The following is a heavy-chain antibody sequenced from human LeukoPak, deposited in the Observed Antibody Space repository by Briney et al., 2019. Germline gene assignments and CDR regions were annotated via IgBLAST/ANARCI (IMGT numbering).Heavy chain of an antibody. J-gene: IGHJ5*02. Sequence: SVKVSCKASGGTFSSYAISWVRQAPGQGLEWMGGIIPIFGTANYAQKFQGRVTITTDESTSTAYMELSSLRSEDTAVYYCARALAHYGDNPRWFEPLGLGTLVTGSS. CDR3: ARALAHYGDNPRWFEP. V-gene: IGHV1-69*05. D-gene: IGHD4-17*01. CDR2: IIPIFGTA. CDR1: GGTFSSYA.